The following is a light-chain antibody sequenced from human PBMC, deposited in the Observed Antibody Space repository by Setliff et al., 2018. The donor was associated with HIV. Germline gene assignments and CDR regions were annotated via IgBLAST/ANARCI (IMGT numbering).Light chain of an antibody. V-gene: IGLV2-23*01. J-gene: IGLJ1*01. CDR3: CSNTGSNTYV. CDR1: SGDVGRYNL. CDR2: QAS. Sequence: QSALTQPASVSGSPGQSITISCTGTSGDVGRYNLVSWCQQQPGKPPKLMIYQASKRPSGVSNRFSGSKSGNTASLTISRLQAEDEADYYCCSNTGSNTYVFGTGTKVTVL.